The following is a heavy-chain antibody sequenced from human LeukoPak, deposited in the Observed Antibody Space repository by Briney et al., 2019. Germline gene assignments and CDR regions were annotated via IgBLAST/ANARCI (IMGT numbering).Heavy chain of an antibody. D-gene: IGHD5-18*01. J-gene: IGHJ4*02. V-gene: IGHV4-31*03. Sequence: SETLSLTCTVSGGSISSGGYYWSWIRQHPGKGLEWIGYIYYSGSTYYNPSLKSRVTISVDTSKNQFSLKLSSVTAADTAVYYCARGGRGYSYGYLKYYFDYWGQGTLVTVSS. CDR3: ARGGRGYSYGYLKYYFDY. CDR2: IYYSGST. CDR1: GGSISSGGYY.